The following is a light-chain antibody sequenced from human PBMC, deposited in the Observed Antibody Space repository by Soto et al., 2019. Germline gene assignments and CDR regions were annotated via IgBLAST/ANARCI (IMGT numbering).Light chain of an antibody. CDR2: GAS. CDR3: QHYYNWPRT. J-gene: IGKJ1*01. Sequence: EIVMTQSPATLSVSPGERATLSCRASQSVSSNLAWYQQKPGQAPRLLIYGASTRATGIPARFSGSGSGTEFTLTISSLQSEDFAVYYCQHYYNWPRTFGQGTTVEI. CDR1: QSVSSN. V-gene: IGKV3-15*01.